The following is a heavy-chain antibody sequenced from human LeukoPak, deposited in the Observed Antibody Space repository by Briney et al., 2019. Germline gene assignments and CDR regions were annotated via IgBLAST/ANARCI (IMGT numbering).Heavy chain of an antibody. CDR3: ARDRRAVTWYFDL. V-gene: IGHV3-23*01. J-gene: IGHJ2*01. D-gene: IGHD4-11*01. Sequence: PGGSLRLSCAASGFTFSSYAMSWVRQAPGKGLEWVSAISGSGGSTYYADSVKGRFTISRDNSKNTLYLQMNSLRAEDTAVYYCARDRRAVTWYFDLWGRGTLVTVSS. CDR1: GFTFSSYA. CDR2: ISGSGGST.